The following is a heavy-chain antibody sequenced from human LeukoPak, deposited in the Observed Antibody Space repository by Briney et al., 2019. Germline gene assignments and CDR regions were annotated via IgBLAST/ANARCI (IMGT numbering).Heavy chain of an antibody. V-gene: IGHV3-21*01. D-gene: IGHD3-22*01. CDR1: GFTFSSYS. Sequence: GGSLRLSCAASGFTFSSYSMNWVRQAPGKGLEWVSSISSSSSYIYYADSVKGRFTISRDNAKNSLYLQMNSLSAEDMAVYYCARAFDSSGYSPYYWGQGTLVTVSS. J-gene: IGHJ4*02. CDR2: ISSSSSYI. CDR3: ARAFDSSGYSPYY.